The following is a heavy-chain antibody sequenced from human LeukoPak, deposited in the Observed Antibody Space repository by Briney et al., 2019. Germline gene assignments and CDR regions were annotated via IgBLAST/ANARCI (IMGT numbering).Heavy chain of an antibody. V-gene: IGHV4-31*03. CDR2: IYHSGST. D-gene: IGHD1-1*01. Sequence: SQTLSLTCTVSGGSISSGGYYWSWIRQHPGKGLEWIGYIYHSGSTYYNPSLKSRVTISVDTSKNQFSLKLTSVTAADTAVYYCARVNWNYYYGMDVWGQGTTVTVSS. J-gene: IGHJ6*02. CDR1: GGSISSGGYY. CDR3: ARVNWNYYYGMDV.